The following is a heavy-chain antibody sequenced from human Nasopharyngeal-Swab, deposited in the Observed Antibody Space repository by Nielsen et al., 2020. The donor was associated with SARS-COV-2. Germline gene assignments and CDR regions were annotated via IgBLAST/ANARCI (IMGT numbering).Heavy chain of an antibody. V-gene: IGHV3-21*01. CDR1: GFTFSSYS. J-gene: IGHJ4*02. D-gene: IGHD3-22*01. CDR2: ISSSSSYI. CDR3: ARVLYYYDSSGYPHRYFDY. Sequence: GESLKISCAASGFTFSSYSMNWVRQAPGKGLEWVSSISSSSSYIYYADSVKGRFTISRDNAKNSLYLQMNSLRAEDTAVYYCARVLYYYDSSGYPHRYFDYWGQGTLVTVSS.